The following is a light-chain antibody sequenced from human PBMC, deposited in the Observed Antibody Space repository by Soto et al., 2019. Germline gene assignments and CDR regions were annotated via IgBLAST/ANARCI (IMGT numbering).Light chain of an antibody. CDR3: SSYWTTSTT. CDR1: NSDVDGYSS. CDR2: GAS. Sequence: QSALTQPASVSGSPGQSVTISCTGINSDVDGYSSVSWLQQYPGKAPKLLIYGASNRPSGVSNRFSGSKSGNTASLTISGLQADDAAKYYCSSYWTTSTTFGGGTKLTVL. J-gene: IGLJ2*01. V-gene: IGLV2-14*01.